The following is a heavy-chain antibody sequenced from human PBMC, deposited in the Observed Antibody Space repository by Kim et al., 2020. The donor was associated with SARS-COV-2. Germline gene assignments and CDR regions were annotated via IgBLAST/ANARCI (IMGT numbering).Heavy chain of an antibody. Sequence: KSRVTISVDTSKNQFSLKLSSVTAADTAVYYCARMIVKRRSLVGSYYFDYWGQGTLVTVSS. V-gene: IGHV4-34*01. CDR3: ARMIVKRRSLVGSYYFDY. D-gene: IGHD3-22*01. J-gene: IGHJ4*02.